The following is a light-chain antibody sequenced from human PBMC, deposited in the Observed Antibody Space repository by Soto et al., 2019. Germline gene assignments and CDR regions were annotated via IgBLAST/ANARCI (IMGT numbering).Light chain of an antibody. CDR2: GAS. CDR3: QQYGSSPPIT. Sequence: ESVLTQSPATLSLSPGERATLSCRASQSVSSSCLAWYQQKPGQAPRLLIYGASSRATGIPDRFSGSGSGTDFTLTISRLEPEDFAVYYCQQYGSSPPITFGQGTRLEIK. V-gene: IGKV3-20*01. CDR1: QSVSSSC. J-gene: IGKJ5*01.